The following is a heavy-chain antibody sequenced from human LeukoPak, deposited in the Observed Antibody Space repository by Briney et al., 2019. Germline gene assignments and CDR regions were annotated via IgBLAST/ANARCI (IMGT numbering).Heavy chain of an antibody. V-gene: IGHV3-9*01. J-gene: IGHJ6*02. Sequence: GGSLRLSCAASGFTFDDYAMHWVRQAPGKGLEWVSGISWNSGSIGYADSVKGRFTISRDNSKNTLYLQMNSLRPEDTAVYYCAKRSTRLNYDIFPGVGYYYGMDVWGQGTTVTVSS. CDR3: AKRSTRLNYDIFPGVGYYYGMDV. CDR2: ISWNSGSI. CDR1: GFTFDDYA. D-gene: IGHD3-9*01.